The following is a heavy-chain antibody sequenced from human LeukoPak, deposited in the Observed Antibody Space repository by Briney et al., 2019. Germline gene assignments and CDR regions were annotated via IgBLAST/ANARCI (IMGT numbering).Heavy chain of an antibody. CDR3: ARGQPHGNDY. D-gene: IGHD4-23*01. CDR1: GFTFSSYW. Sequence: GGSLRLSCATSGFTFSSYWMNWVRQAPGKGLVWVSRIASDGSSTTYADSVKGRFSISRDNAKNTLYLQMNSLRVEDTAVYYCARGQPHGNDYWGQGTLVTVSS. CDR2: IASDGSST. J-gene: IGHJ4*02. V-gene: IGHV3-74*01.